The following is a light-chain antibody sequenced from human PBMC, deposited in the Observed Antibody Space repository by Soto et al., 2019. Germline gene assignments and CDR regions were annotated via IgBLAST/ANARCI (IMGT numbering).Light chain of an antibody. J-gene: IGLJ1*01. V-gene: IGLV2-14*01. CDR1: SSDVGSYDH. CDR2: EVS. Sequence: QSVLTQPASVSGSPGQSITISCSGTSSDVGSYDHVAWYQQFPGKTPKLMIYEVSNRPSGVSSRFSGSKSGNTASLTISGLQAEDEADYYCISYTGSSTSYVFGSGINFTVL. CDR3: ISYTGSSTSYV.